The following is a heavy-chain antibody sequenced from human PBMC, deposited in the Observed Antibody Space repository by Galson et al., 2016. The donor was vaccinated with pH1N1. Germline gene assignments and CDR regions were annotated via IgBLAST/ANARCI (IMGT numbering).Heavy chain of an antibody. CDR1: GYTFTSYY. CDR3: ARDAAMIVVGSGCAFDI. V-gene: IGHV1-46*01. D-gene: IGHD3-22*01. Sequence: SVKVSCKASGYTFTSYYMYWVRQAPGQGLEWMGIINPSGGNTNYAQKFQGRLTMTRDTSTSTVYMELSSLRSGDTAVYYCARDAAMIVVGSGCAFDIWGQGTMVTVSS. J-gene: IGHJ3*02. CDR2: INPSGGNT.